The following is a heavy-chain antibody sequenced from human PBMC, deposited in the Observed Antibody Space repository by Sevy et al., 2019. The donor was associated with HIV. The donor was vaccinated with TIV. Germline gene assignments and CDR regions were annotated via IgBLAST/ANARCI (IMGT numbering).Heavy chain of an antibody. CDR3: ARWKQWLENWFDP. V-gene: IGHV4-34*01. CDR1: GGSFSGYY. CDR2: INHSGST. Sequence: SETLSLTCAVYGGSFSGYYWSWIRQPPGKGLEWIGEINHSGSTNYNPSLKSRVTISVDTSKNQFSLKLSSVTAADTAVYYCARWKQWLENWFDPWGQGTLVTVSS. D-gene: IGHD6-19*01. J-gene: IGHJ5*02.